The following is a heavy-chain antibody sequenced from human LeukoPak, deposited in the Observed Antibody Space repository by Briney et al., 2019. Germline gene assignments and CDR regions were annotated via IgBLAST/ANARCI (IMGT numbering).Heavy chain of an antibody. J-gene: IGHJ4*02. D-gene: IGHD3-22*01. CDR2: IGGSGGNT. Sequence: PGGSLRLSCAASGFTFSSYAMSWVRQAPGKGLEWVSAIGGSGGNTYYADSVKGRFTISRDNSKNTLYLQMNSLRAEDTAVYYCAKDPSLSYDSSGYYYHYWGQGTLVTVSS. CDR3: AKDPSLSYDSSGYYYHY. CDR1: GFTFSSYA. V-gene: IGHV3-23*01.